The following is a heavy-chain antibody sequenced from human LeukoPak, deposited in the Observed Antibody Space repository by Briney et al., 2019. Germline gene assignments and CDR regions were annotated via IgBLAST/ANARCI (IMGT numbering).Heavy chain of an antibody. CDR2: ISWNSGSI. J-gene: IGHJ4*02. CDR3: AREVGRRIAAAFFDY. V-gene: IGHV3-9*01. D-gene: IGHD6-13*01. CDR1: GFTFDDYA. Sequence: PGRSLRLSCAASGFTFDDYAMHWVRQAPGKGLEWVSGISWNSGSIGYADSVKGRFTISRDNAKNSLYLQMNSLRAEDTAVYYCAREVGRRIAAAFFDYWGQGTLVTVSS.